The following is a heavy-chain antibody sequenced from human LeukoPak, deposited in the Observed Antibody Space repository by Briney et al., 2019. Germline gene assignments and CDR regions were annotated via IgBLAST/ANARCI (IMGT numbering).Heavy chain of an antibody. J-gene: IGHJ4*02. CDR1: GGSISSSSYY. CDR2: IYYSGST. V-gene: IGHV4-39*07. D-gene: IGHD6-6*01. Sequence: SETLSLTCTVSGGSISSSSYYWGGIRQPPGKGLEWVGSIYYSGSTYYNPSLKSRVTISVDTSKNQFSLKLSSVTAADTAVYYCARDRGQLVGGVDYWGQGTLVTVSS. CDR3: ARDRGQLVGGVDY.